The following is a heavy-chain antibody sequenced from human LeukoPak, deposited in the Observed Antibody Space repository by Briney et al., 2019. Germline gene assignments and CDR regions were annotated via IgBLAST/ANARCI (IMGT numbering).Heavy chain of an antibody. CDR3: ASGYYDILTGYLFDY. CDR2: IYTSGST. Sequence: SETLSLTCTVSGGSISSGSYYWSWIRQPAGKGLEWIGRIYTSGSTNYNPSLKSRVTISVDTSKNQFSLKLSSVTAADTAVYYCASGYYDILTGYLFDYWGQGTLVTVSS. V-gene: IGHV4-61*02. CDR1: GGSISSGSYY. J-gene: IGHJ4*02. D-gene: IGHD3-9*01.